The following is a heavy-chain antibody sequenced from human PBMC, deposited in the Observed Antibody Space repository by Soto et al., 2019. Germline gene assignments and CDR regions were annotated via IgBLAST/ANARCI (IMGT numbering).Heavy chain of an antibody. D-gene: IGHD6-19*01. J-gene: IGHJ3*02. CDR3: ARGGGNSDWYSAFDI. V-gene: IGHV3-74*01. CDR1: GFTFSTYW. Sequence: EVQLVASGGGLVQPGGSLGLSCAATGFTFSTYWVHWVRQAPGKGLVWVSRINSDGSTTNYADSVKGRFTISRDNAKNTLYLQMNSLRAEDTAVYYCARGGGNSDWYSAFDIWGQGTMVTVSS. CDR2: INSDGSTT.